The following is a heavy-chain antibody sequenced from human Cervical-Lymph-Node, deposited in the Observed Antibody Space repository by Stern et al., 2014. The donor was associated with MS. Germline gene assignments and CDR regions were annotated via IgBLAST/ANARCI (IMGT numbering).Heavy chain of an antibody. D-gene: IGHD4-11*01. J-gene: IGHJ4*02. V-gene: IGHV5-51*03. Sequence: VQLVESGAEVKKPGESLKISCKTSGYTFISYWIGWVRQMPGRGLGWVGIIYTGDSHTRYSPPFQGQVTMSVDKSISTAYLQWSSLKASDTAIYYCARRSWDYRREYYFDFWGQGTLVTVSS. CDR3: ARRSWDYRREYYFDF. CDR2: IYTGDSHT. CDR1: GYTFISYW.